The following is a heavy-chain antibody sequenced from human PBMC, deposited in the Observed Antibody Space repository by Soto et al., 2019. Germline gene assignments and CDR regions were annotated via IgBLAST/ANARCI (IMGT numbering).Heavy chain of an antibody. D-gene: IGHD3-10*01. CDR3: ARGNYFGTGSYYNWFDP. Sequence: SETLSLTCTVSGVSISTGGYYWSWIRQHPGKGLEWIGSIYYSGTTYYNPSLKSRLTISVDTSKNQFSLKLSSVTAADTAVYYCARGNYFGTGSYYNWFDPWGQGTLVTVSS. CDR2: IYYSGTT. CDR1: GVSISTGGYY. J-gene: IGHJ5*02. V-gene: IGHV4-31*03.